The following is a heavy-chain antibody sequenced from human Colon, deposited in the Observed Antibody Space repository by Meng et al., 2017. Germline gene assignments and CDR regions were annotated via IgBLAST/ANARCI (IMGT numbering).Heavy chain of an antibody. D-gene: IGHD2-2*01. CDR2: IYHGGNT. V-gene: IGHV4-4*02. CDR1: GGSINSSNW. Sequence: QVQLQESGPGLVKPSGTLSHTCAVSGGSINSSNWWLWVRQPPGKGLEWLGEIYHGGNTNYNPSLKSRVTLSLDKSKNQFSLRLTSVTAADTAMYYCSRGVVAGAMVWFDPWGPGTLVTVSS. CDR3: SRGVVAGAMVWFDP. J-gene: IGHJ5*02.